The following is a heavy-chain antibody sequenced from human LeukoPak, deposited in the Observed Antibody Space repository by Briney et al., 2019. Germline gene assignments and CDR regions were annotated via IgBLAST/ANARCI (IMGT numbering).Heavy chain of an antibody. Sequence: SETLSLTCTVSGGSISSYYWNWIRQPAGKGLEWVGRIYSSGSTNYNPSLKSRVTMSVDTSKNQISLKLSSVTAADSAVYYCVRRVRYFGQNDYWGQGTLVTVSS. D-gene: IGHD3-9*01. J-gene: IGHJ4*02. CDR1: GGSISSYY. V-gene: IGHV4-4*07. CDR3: VRRVRYFGQNDY. CDR2: IYSSGST.